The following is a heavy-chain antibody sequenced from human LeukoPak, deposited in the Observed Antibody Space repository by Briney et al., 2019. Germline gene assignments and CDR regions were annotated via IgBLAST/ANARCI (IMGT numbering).Heavy chain of an antibody. CDR1: GYSISSGYY. CDR3: ARDHLTEGYSFNWFDP. Sequence: SETLSLTCTVSGYSISSGYYWGWIRQPPGKGLEWIGSIYHSGSTNYNPSLKSRVTISVDTSKNQFSLKLSSVTAADTAVYYCARDHLTEGYSFNWFDPWGQGTLVTVSS. J-gene: IGHJ5*02. D-gene: IGHD5-18*01. CDR2: IYHSGST. V-gene: IGHV4-38-2*02.